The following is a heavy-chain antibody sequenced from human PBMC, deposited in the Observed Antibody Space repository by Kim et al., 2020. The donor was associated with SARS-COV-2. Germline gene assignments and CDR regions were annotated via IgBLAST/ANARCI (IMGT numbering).Heavy chain of an antibody. CDR2: YRGET. CDR3: AKLKHNY. V-gene: IGHV1-18*01. Sequence: YRGETKYAPQIQDRVTMTIDTSTNTAYVELRSLKSDDTAVYYCAKLKHNYWGQGTLVTVSP. J-gene: IGHJ4*02.